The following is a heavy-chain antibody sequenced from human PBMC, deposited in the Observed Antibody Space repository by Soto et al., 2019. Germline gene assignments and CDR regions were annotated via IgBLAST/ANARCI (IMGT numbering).Heavy chain of an antibody. J-gene: IGHJ4*02. Sequence: SETLSLTCAVYCGSFSGYYWSWIRQPPGKGLEWIGEINHSGSTNYNPSLKSRVTMSVDTSKNQFSLKLSSVTAADTAVYYCATYEMGGAGRGRWGQGTLVTVSS. CDR1: CGSFSGYY. CDR2: INHSGST. CDR3: ATYEMGGAGRGR. D-gene: IGHD1-26*01. V-gene: IGHV4-34*01.